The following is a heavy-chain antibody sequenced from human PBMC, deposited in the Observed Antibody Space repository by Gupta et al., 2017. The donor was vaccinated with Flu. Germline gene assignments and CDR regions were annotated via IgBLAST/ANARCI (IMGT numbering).Heavy chain of an antibody. CDR3: ERGTDSSSWSSNFDR. CDR2: INHSGTT. J-gene: IGHJ4*02. V-gene: IGHV4-34*01. CDR1: GGSCRGYF. Sequence: YGGSCRGYFWSWIRKTTGKGLEEIGEINHSGTTTYNQSRKRRVTISIDTSQNQFYLDLNSATAADTAVYYCERGTDSSSWSSNFDRWGQGTLVTVSS. D-gene: IGHD6-13*01.